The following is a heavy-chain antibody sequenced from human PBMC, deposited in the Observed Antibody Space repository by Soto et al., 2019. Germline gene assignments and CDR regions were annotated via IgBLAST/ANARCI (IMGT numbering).Heavy chain of an antibody. CDR1: GYTFTGYY. V-gene: IGHV1-2*04. CDR2: INPNSGGT. D-gene: IGHD2-2*01. Sequence: ASVKVSCKASGYTFTGYYMHWVRQAPGQGLEWMGWINPNSGGTNYAQKFQGWVTMTRDTSISTAYMELSRLRSDDTAVYYCARDRNRCSSTSCYRPPRNYYMDVWGKGTTVTVSS. CDR3: ARDRNRCSSTSCYRPPRNYYMDV. J-gene: IGHJ6*03.